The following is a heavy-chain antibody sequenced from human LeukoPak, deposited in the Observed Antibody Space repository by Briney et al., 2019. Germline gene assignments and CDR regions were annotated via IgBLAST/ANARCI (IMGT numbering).Heavy chain of an antibody. CDR3: AKTGPMGDNFYYYYMDV. CDR2: LSYDGSNE. J-gene: IGHJ6*03. V-gene: IGHV3-30*06. D-gene: IGHD5-24*01. CDR1: GFSFRSYG. Sequence: GGSLRLSCAASGFSFRSYGMHWVRQAPGKGLEWVALLSYDGSNEYYADSVKGRSTISRDTSRNTLDLQMNSLRGEDTAVYYCAKTGPMGDNFYYYYMDVWGKGTTVTVSS.